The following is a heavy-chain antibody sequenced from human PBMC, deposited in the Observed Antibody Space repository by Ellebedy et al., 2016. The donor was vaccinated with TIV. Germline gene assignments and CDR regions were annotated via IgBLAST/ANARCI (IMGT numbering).Heavy chain of an antibody. CDR3: ARHVNHNSRADY. D-gene: IGHD2/OR15-2a*01. V-gene: IGHV4-39*01. Sequence: SETLSLXXTVSGDSISSDSYFWVWVRQPPGKGLEWIGSVYYGGTSSYDPSLKSRVTISVGTSKNQFSLNLRSVTAADTAVYYCARHVNHNSRADYWGQGTLVTVSS. CDR1: GDSISSDSYF. J-gene: IGHJ4*02. CDR2: VYYGGTS.